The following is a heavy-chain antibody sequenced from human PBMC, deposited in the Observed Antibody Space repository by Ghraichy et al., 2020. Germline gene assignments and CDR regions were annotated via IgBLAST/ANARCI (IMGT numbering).Heavy chain of an antibody. Sequence: LSLTCAVYGGSFSGYYWSWIRQPPGKGLEWIGEINHSGSTNYNPSLKSRVTISVDTSKNQFSLKLSSVTAADTAVYYCARGQSYSSGWYWGNYYYMDVWGKGTTVTVSS. CDR2: INHSGST. CDR3: ARGQSYSSGWYWGNYYYMDV. V-gene: IGHV4-34*01. J-gene: IGHJ6*03. CDR1: GGSFSGYY. D-gene: IGHD6-19*01.